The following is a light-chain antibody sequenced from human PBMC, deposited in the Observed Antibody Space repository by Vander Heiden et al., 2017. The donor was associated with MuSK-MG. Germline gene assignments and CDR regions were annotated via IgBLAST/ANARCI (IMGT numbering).Light chain of an antibody. V-gene: IGKV1-39*01. Sequence: DVQMTQSPSSLSAFVRDRVTITCRASQSVSTYLNWYQQKPGKAPTLLIYTASRLQSGVPSRFSDSGSGTDFTLTISSLQFEDFATYYCQQTDITPLTFGGGTKVEIK. CDR1: QSVSTY. J-gene: IGKJ4*01. CDR2: TAS. CDR3: QQTDITPLT.